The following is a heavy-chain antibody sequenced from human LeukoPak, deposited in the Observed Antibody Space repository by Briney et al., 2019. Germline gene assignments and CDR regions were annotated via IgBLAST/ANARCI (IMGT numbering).Heavy chain of an antibody. D-gene: IGHD2-2*01. CDR1: GFTFSSYA. J-gene: IGHJ4*02. V-gene: IGHV3-23*01. CDR3: AKWLGDIVVVPAAGIDY. Sequence: GGSLRLPCAASGFTFSSYAMSWVRQAPGKGLGWVSAISGSGGSTYYADSVKGRFTISRDNSKNTLYLQMNSLRAEDTAVYYCAKWLGDIVVVPAAGIDYWGQGTLVTVSS. CDR2: ISGSGGST.